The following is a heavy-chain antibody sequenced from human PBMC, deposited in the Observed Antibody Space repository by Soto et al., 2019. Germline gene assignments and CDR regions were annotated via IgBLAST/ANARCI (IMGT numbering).Heavy chain of an antibody. V-gene: IGHV3-30-3*01. CDR1: GFTFSSYA. CDR3: ARDRFLGYSNGMDV. D-gene: IGHD4-4*01. CDR2: ISYDGSNK. J-gene: IGHJ6*02. Sequence: GGSLRLSCAASGFTFSSYAMHWVRQAPGKGLEWVAVISYDGSNKYYADSVKGRFTISRDNSKNTLYLQMNSLRAEDTAVYYCARDRFLGYSNGMDVWGQGTTVTVSS.